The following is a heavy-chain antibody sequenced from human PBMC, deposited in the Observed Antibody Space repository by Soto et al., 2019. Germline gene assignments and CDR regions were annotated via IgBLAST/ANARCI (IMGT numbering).Heavy chain of an antibody. D-gene: IGHD3-22*01. CDR3: AKDLGYDSSGYPYYYGMDV. Sequence: GGSLRLSCAASGFTFSSYGMHWVRQAPGKWLEWAAVISYDGSNKYYADSVKGRFTISRDNSKNTLYLQMNSLRAEDTAVYYCAKDLGYDSSGYPYYYGMDVWGQGXTVTVYS. CDR2: ISYDGSNK. V-gene: IGHV3-30*18. CDR1: GFTFSSYG. J-gene: IGHJ6*02.